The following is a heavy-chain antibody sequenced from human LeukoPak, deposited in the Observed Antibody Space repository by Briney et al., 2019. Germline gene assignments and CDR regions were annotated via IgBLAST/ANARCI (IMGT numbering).Heavy chain of an antibody. CDR2: ISYSGST. Sequence: KPSETLSLTCTASGGSISSYYWSWIRQPPGKGLEWIGYISYSGSTDSNPSLKSRVTFSVDTSKNQISLRLSSVTAADTAVYYCARTYCRGGSCHFDYWGQGTLVTVSS. J-gene: IGHJ4*02. V-gene: IGHV4-59*08. CDR3: ARTYCRGGSCHFDY. D-gene: IGHD2-15*01. CDR1: GGSISSYY.